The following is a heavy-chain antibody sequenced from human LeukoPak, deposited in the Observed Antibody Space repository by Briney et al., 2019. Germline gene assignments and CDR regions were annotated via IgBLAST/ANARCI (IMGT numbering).Heavy chain of an antibody. CDR2: ISGSGDNT. Sequence: GGSLRLSRAASGFTFGSYAMSWVRQAPGKGLEWVSGISGSGDNTYYADSVKGRFTISRDNSKNTLYLQMNSLRAEDTAVYYCAKDLGSGWFDYYYGMDVWGQGTTVTVSS. V-gene: IGHV3-23*01. D-gene: IGHD6-19*01. CDR3: AKDLGSGWFDYYYGMDV. CDR1: GFTFGSYA. J-gene: IGHJ6*02.